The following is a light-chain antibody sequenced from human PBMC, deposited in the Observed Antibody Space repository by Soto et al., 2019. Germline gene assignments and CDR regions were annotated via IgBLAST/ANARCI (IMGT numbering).Light chain of an antibody. CDR1: SSDVGGYNF. J-gene: IGLJ1*01. V-gene: IGLV2-14*01. CDR2: EVS. CDR3: SSYTITTALV. Sequence: QSSLTQPASVSGSPGQSITISCTGTSSDVGGYNFVSWYQYHPGKAPKLLIYEVSNRPSGVSDRFSGSKTGNTASLTISGLQPEDEADYYGSSYTITTALVFGPGTKVTVL.